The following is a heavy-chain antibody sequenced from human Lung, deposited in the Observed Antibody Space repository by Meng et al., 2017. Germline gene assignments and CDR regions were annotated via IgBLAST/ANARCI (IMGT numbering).Heavy chain of an antibody. J-gene: IGHJ4*02. CDR1: GFTFSSYN. D-gene: IGHD3-9*01. Sequence: GESLKISCAASGFTFSSYNMHWVRPTPGEGLVWVSRINTDAGSTTYADSVKGRFTISRDDAKNTVYLRMNSLRAEDTAVYYCSRDADWVIFDHWGQGALVTVSS. CDR2: INTDAGST. CDR3: SRDADWVIFDH. V-gene: IGHV3-74*03.